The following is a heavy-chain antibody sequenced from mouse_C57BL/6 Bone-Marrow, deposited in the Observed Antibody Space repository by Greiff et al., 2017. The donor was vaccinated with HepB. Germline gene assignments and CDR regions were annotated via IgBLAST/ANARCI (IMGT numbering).Heavy chain of an antibody. V-gene: IGHV1-81*01. J-gene: IGHJ2*01. CDR1: GYTFTSYG. CDR2: IYPRSGNT. CDR3: TRKGAYDLDY. D-gene: IGHD6-5*01. Sequence: VKLQESGAELARPGASVKLSCKASGYTFTSYGISWVKQRTGQGLEWIGEIYPRSGNTYYNEKFKGKATLTADKSSSTAYMELRSLTSEDSAVYFCTRKGAYDLDYWGQGTTLTVSS.